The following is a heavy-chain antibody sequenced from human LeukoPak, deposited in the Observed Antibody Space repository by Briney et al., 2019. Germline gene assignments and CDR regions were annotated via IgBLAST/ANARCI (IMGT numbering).Heavy chain of an antibody. V-gene: IGHV1-8*01. CDR1: GYTFTSYD. J-gene: IGHJ6*03. D-gene: IGHD4-23*01. Sequence: ASVKVSCKASGYTFTSYDINWVRQATGQGLEWMGWMNPNSGNTGYAQKFQGRVTMTRNTSISTAYMELSSLRSEDTAVYYCARGQRDGGRNRERYYYYYMDVWGKGTTVTISS. CDR2: MNPNSGNT. CDR3: ARGQRDGGRNRERYYYYYMDV.